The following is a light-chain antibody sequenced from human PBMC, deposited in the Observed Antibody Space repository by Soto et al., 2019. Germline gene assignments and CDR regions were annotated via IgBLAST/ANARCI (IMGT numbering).Light chain of an antibody. CDR2: DAS. V-gene: IGKV3D-15*01. Sequence: TQSPATLSLSPGEGATLSCRASQSINTYLAWYQQKPGQAPRLLIYDASKRATGIPARFSGSGSGTEFTLTISSLQSEDFAVYYCQHYHVWPITFGQGTRLE. CDR1: QSINTY. CDR3: QHYHVWPIT. J-gene: IGKJ5*01.